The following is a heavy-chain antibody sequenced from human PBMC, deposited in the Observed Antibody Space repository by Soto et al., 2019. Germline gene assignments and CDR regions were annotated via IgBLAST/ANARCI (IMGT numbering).Heavy chain of an antibody. D-gene: IGHD5-12*01. V-gene: IGHV4-39*01. CDR3: ARVLIVATIIDI. CDR2: IYYSGNT. J-gene: IGHJ3*02. CDR1: GGSISSSSYY. Sequence: SETLSLTCTVSGGSISSSSYYWGWIRQPPGKGLEWIGSIYYSGNTYYNPSLKSRVTISVDTSKNQFSLKLSSVTAADTAVYYRARVLIVATIIDIWGQGTMVTVSS.